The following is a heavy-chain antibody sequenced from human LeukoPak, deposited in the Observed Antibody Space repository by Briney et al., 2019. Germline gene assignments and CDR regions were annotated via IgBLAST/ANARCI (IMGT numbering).Heavy chain of an antibody. Sequence: SETLSLTCTVSGGSINTYYWTWIRQPPGKGLEWIGYSHYTGSTNYNPSLKSRVTISVDTSKNQFSLKLNSVTAADTALYYCARAPRGESDAASGFYGMDVWGQGTTVTVSS. CDR3: ARAPRGESDAASGFYGMDV. D-gene: IGHD3-22*01. CDR2: SHYTGST. V-gene: IGHV4-59*01. J-gene: IGHJ6*02. CDR1: GGSINTYY.